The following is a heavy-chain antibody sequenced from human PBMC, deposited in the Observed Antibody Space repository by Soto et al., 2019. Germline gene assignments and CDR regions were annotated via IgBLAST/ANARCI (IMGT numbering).Heavy chain of an antibody. D-gene: IGHD3-3*01. J-gene: IGHJ6*02. CDR2: ISYDGSNK. V-gene: IGHV3-30*18. CDR1: GFTFSSYG. CDR3: AKDGLRFLGWLAFYGMDV. Sequence: QVQLVESGGGVVQPGRSLRLSCAASGFTFSSYGMHWVRQAPGKGLEWVAVISYDGSNKYYADSVKGRFTISRDNSKNTLYLQMNSLRAGDTAVYYCAKDGLRFLGWLAFYGMDVWGQGTTVTVSS.